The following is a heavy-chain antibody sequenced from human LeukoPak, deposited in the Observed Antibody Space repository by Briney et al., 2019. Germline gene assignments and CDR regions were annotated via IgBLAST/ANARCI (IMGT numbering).Heavy chain of an antibody. CDR1: GFTVSNNY. CDR3: AKERTSEGYFDY. Sequence: GGSLRLSCAASGFTVSNNYMSWVRQAPGKGLEWVSALSGSGGKTYYADSVKGRFTISRDNSKNTLYLQMNSLRAEDTAVYYCAKERTSEGYFDYWGQGTLVTVSS. CDR2: LSGSGGKT. J-gene: IGHJ4*02. D-gene: IGHD1-1*01. V-gene: IGHV3-23*01.